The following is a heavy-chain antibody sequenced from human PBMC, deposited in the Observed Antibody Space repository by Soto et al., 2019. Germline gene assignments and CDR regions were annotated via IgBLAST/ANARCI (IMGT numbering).Heavy chain of an antibody. V-gene: IGHV4-61*01. D-gene: IGHD3-9*01. CDR1: GGSVSSGNYY. Sequence: QVQLQESGPGLVKPSETLSLTCTVSGGSVSSGNYYWSWIRQPPGKGLEWIGYIYYSGSTNYNPARKRRVTISVDTSKNQFSLKLSSVTAADTAVFYCASYDVLAAYYYWGQGTLVTVSS. CDR3: ASYDVLAAYYY. J-gene: IGHJ4*02. CDR2: IYYSGST.